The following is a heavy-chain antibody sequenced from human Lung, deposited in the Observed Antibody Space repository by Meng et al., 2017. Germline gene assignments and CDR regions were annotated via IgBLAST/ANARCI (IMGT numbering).Heavy chain of an antibody. CDR3: ARGPTTMAHDFDY. V-gene: IGHV4-34*01. J-gene: IGHJ4*02. CDR2: INHSGST. D-gene: IGHD4-11*01. Sequence: QVHLLEWGAGVLKPSVPLSLTCVVSGWSFSDYYWSRSRPPPGKGLERIGEINHSGSTNYNPSLESRATISVDTSQNNLSLKLSSVTAADSAVYYCARGPTTMAHDFDYWGQGTLVTVSS. CDR1: GWSFSDYY.